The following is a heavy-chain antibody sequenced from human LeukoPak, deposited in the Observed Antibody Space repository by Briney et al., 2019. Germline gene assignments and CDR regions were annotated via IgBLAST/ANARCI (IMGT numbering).Heavy chain of an antibody. J-gene: IGHJ4*02. V-gene: IGHV4-31*03. CDR1: GASISSGGYY. CDR3: ARAGRGYCSSTSCRLPFDY. Sequence: SETLSLTCTVSGASISSGGYYWSWIRQHPGKGLEWIGYIYYSGSTNYNPSLKSRVTISVDTSKNQFSLKLSSVTAADTAVYYCARAGRGYCSSTSCRLPFDYWGQGTLVTVSS. D-gene: IGHD2-2*01. CDR2: IYYSGST.